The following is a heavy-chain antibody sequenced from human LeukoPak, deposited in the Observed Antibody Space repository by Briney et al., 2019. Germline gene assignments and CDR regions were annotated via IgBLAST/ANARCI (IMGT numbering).Heavy chain of an antibody. Sequence: GRSLRLSCAASGFTFSSYAMHWVRQAPGKGLEWVAVISYDGSNKYYADSVKGRFTISRDNSKNTLYLQMNSLRAEDTAVYYCARGHYSNYGFDYWGQGTLVTVSS. CDR3: ARGHYSNYGFDY. J-gene: IGHJ4*02. D-gene: IGHD4-11*01. CDR2: ISYDGSNK. CDR1: GFTFSSYA. V-gene: IGHV3-30-3*01.